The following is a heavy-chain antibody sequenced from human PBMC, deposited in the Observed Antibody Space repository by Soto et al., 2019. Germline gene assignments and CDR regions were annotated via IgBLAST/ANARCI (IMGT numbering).Heavy chain of an antibody. CDR2: IIPIFGTA. D-gene: IGHD6-13*01. V-gene: IGHV1-69*13. CDR1: GGTFSSYA. Sequence: SVKVSCKAPGGTFSSYAISWVRQAPGQGLEWMGGIIPIFGTANYAQKFQGRVTITADESTSTAYMELSSLRSEDTAVYYCARRGPKPYLYSSSEFDPWGQGTLVTVSS. CDR3: ARRGPKPYLYSSSEFDP. J-gene: IGHJ5*02.